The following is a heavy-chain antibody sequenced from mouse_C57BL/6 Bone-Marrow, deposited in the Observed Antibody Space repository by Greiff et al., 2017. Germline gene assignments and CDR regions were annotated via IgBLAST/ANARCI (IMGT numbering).Heavy chain of an antibody. J-gene: IGHJ4*01. CDR1: GFTFSDYY. Sequence: EVQLVESGGGLVQPGGSLKLSCAASGFTFSDYYMYWVRQTPEKRLEWVAYISNGGGSTYYPDTVKGRFTISRDNAKNTLYLQMSRLKSEDTAMYYCARRIITTVVARNYAMDYWGQGTSVTVSS. CDR3: ARRIITTVVARNYAMDY. V-gene: IGHV5-12*01. D-gene: IGHD1-1*01. CDR2: ISNGGGST.